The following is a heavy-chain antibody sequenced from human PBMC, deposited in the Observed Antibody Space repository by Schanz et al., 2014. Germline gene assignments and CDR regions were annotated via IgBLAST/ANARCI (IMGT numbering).Heavy chain of an antibody. CDR3: VREENYPSFLGYYYYMDV. Sequence: APLVESGGGVVQPGRSLRLSCAASGFAFRSYAMHWVRQAPGKGLEWAALISHDGNNKHYVDSVEGRFTISRDNSKSMLFLEMSSLRVEDTAVYYCVREENYPSFLGYYYYMDVWGKGTSVTVSS. CDR1: GFAFRSYA. D-gene: IGHD3-10*01. J-gene: IGHJ6*03. V-gene: IGHV3-30-3*01. CDR2: ISHDGNNK.